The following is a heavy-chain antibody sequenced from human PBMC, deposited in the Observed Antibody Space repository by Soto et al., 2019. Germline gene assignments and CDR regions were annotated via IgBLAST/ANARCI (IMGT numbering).Heavy chain of an antibody. CDR3: ARDAVAVAGTVWFDP. CDR1: GGTFSSYA. J-gene: IGHJ5*02. D-gene: IGHD6-19*01. CDR2: IIPIFGTA. V-gene: IGHV1-69*01. Sequence: QVQLVQSGAEVKKPGSSVKVSCKASGGTFSSYAISWVRQAPGQGLEWMGGIIPIFGTANYAQKFQGRVTITADESTSTADMELSSLRSEDTAVYYCARDAVAVAGTVWFDPWGQGTLVTVSS.